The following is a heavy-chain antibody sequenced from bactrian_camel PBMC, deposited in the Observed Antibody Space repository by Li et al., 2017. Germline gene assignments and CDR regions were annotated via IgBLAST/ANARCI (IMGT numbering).Heavy chain of an antibody. Sequence: VQLVESGGGSVQAGGSLKLSCVATGYMDRNCGMAWYRQTPGKERELVASLRADATTTYAAPVKGRFTISRDNAENTLYLQMNSLRPEDTAMYYCAADKYPGGSCDLGYWGQGTQVTVS. J-gene: IGHJ6*01. CDR1: GYMDRNCG. D-gene: IGHD6*01. CDR2: LRADATT. CDR3: AADKYPGGSCDLGY. V-gene: IGHV3S53*01.